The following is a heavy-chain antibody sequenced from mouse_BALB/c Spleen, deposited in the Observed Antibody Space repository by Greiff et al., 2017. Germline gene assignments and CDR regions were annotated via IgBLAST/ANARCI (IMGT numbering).Heavy chain of an antibody. CDR2: IDPNSGGT. CDR3: TRTYYGRTYAMDY. CDR1: GYTFTSYW. Sequence: QVQLKESGAELVKPGASVKLSCKASGYTFTSYWMHWVKQRPGRGLEWIGRIDPNSGGTKYNEKFKSKATLTVDKPSSTAYMQLSSLTSEDSAVYYCTRTYYGRTYAMDYWGQGTSVTVSS. D-gene: IGHD1-1*01. J-gene: IGHJ4*01. V-gene: IGHV1-62-3*01.